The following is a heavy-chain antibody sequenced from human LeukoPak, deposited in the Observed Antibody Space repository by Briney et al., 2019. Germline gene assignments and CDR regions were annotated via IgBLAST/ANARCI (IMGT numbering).Heavy chain of an antibody. CDR3: ARDPRAMVRGLTGFDY. CDR1: GFTVSNNY. J-gene: IGHJ4*02. CDR2: IYSGGST. D-gene: IGHD3-10*01. V-gene: IGHV3-53*01. Sequence: PGGSLRLSWAASGFTVSNNYMTWVRQAPGKGLEWVSVIYSGGSTYYADSVKGQFTISRDNSKNTLYLQMNSLRAEDTAVYYCARDPRAMVRGLTGFDYWGQGTLVTVSS.